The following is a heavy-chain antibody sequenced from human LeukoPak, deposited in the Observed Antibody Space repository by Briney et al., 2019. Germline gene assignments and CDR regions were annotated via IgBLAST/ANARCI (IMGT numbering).Heavy chain of an antibody. CDR1: GGSFSGYY. D-gene: IGHD6-13*01. CDR3: AKEGAAPGPDFDY. Sequence: PSETLSLTCAVYGGSFSGYYWSWIRQPPGKGLEWIGEINHSGSTNYNPSLKSRVTISVDTSKNQFSLKLSSVTAADTAVYYCAKEGAAPGPDFDYWGQGILVTVSS. CDR2: INHSGST. J-gene: IGHJ4*02. V-gene: IGHV4-34*01.